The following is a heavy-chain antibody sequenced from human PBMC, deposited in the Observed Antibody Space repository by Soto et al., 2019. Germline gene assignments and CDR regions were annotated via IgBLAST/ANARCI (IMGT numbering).Heavy chain of an antibody. CDR2: IYYSGST. J-gene: IGHJ4*02. CDR1: GGSIISGGYY. CDR3: AARAWFGELQQLDY. D-gene: IGHD3-10*01. Sequence: TLSLTCTVSGGSIISGGYYWTWIRQHPGKGLEWIGYIYYSGSTYYNPSLKSRVTISVDTSKNQFSLKLSSVTAADTAVYYCAARAWFGELQQLDYWGQGTLVTVSS. V-gene: IGHV4-31*03.